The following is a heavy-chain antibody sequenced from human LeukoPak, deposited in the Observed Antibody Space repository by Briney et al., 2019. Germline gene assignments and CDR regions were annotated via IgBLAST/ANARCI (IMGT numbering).Heavy chain of an antibody. CDR3: ARDLGYYDSGTYYKRGFNY. CDR2: INPSGGGT. CDR1: GYTFTNYY. V-gene: IGHV1-46*01. Sequence: GASVKVSCKASGYTFTNYYIHWVRQAPGQGLEWMGIINPSGGGTSYAQKFQGRVTMTGDTSASTVYMELSSLRSEDTAVYSCARDLGYYDSGTYYKRGFNYWGQGTLVTVSS. J-gene: IGHJ4*02. D-gene: IGHD3-10*01.